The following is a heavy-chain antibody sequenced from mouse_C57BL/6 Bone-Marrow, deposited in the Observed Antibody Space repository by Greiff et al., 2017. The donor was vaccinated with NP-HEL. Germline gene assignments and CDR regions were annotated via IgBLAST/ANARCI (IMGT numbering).Heavy chain of an antibody. D-gene: IGHD1-1*01. CDR3: ARLTTVVATYWYFDV. CDR1: DSEVFPIAY. J-gene: IGHJ1*03. V-gene: IGHV15-2*01. Sequence: VQLQQSGSELRSPGSSVKLSCKDFDSEVFPIAYMSWVRQKPGHGFEWIGGILPSIGRTIYGEKFEDKATLDADTLSNTAYLELNSLTSEDSAIYYCARLTTVVATYWYFDVWGTGTTVTVSS. CDR2: ILPSIGRT.